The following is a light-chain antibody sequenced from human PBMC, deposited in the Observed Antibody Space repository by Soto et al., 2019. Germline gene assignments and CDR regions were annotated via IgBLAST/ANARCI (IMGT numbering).Light chain of an antibody. CDR2: LGS. CDR3: MQALQTPRA. J-gene: IGKJ5*01. V-gene: IGKV2-28*01. CDR1: HSLLHSNGYNY. Sequence: VMTQSPLSLPVTPGEPASISCRSSHSLLHSNGYNYLDWYLQKPGQSPQLLIYLGSNRASGVPDRFSGSGSGTDFTLKISRVEAEDVGVYYCMQALQTPRAFGQGTRLEI.